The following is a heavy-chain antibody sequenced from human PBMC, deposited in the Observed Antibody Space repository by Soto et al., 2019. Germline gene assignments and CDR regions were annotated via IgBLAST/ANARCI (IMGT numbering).Heavy chain of an antibody. D-gene: IGHD3-22*01. J-gene: IGHJ4*02. CDR2: ISSSSNYI. CDR1: GFTFSSDT. V-gene: IGHV3-21*01. Sequence: EVQLVESGGGLVKPGGSLRLSCAASGFTFSSDTLNWVRQAPGKGLEWVSSISSSSNYIYYADSVKGRFTISRDNAKNSLYLQMNSLRAEDTAVYYCARGYDSFDYWGQGTLVTVSS. CDR3: ARGYDSFDY.